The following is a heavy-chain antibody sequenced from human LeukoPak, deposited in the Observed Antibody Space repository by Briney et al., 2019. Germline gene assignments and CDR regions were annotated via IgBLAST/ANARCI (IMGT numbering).Heavy chain of an antibody. CDR3: ARGEQQLDSHYYYGMDV. Sequence: SETLSLTCTVSGGYVSSGSYYWSWIRQPPGKGLEWIGYIYYSGSTNYNPSLKSRVTISVDTSKNQFSLKLSSVTAADTAVYYCARGEQQLDSHYYYGMDVWGKGTTVTVSS. D-gene: IGHD6-13*01. J-gene: IGHJ6*04. CDR2: IYYSGST. CDR1: GGYVSSGSYY. V-gene: IGHV4-61*01.